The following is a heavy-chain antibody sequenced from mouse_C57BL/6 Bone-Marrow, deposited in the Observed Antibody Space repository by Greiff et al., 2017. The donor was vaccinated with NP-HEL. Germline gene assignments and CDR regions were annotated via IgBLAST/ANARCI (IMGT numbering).Heavy chain of an antibody. J-gene: IGHJ4*01. CDR1: GFTFSSYA. D-gene: IGHD2-4*01. Sequence: EVKLVESGEGLVKPGGSLKLSCAASGFTFSSYAMSWVRQTPEKRLEWVAYISSGGDYIYYADTVKGRFTNSRDNARNTLYLQMSSLKSEDTAMYYCTRGIYYDYDDAMDYWGQGTSVTVSS. V-gene: IGHV5-9-1*02. CDR2: ISSGGDYI. CDR3: TRGIYYDYDDAMDY.